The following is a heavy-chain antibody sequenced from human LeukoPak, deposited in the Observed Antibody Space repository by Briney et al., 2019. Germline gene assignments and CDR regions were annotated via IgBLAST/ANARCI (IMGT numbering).Heavy chain of an antibody. Sequence: PGRSLRLSCVASGFTFSNYGMHWVRQSPGKGLEWVAVISYDGSIEYYADSVKGRFTISRDDSRNTLYLQMNSLRPEDTALYYCTTFYYYGSGSYLGYWGQGTLVTVSS. CDR1: GFTFSNYG. CDR3: TTFYYYGSGSYLGY. V-gene: IGHV3-30*03. D-gene: IGHD3-10*01. CDR2: ISYDGSIE. J-gene: IGHJ4*02.